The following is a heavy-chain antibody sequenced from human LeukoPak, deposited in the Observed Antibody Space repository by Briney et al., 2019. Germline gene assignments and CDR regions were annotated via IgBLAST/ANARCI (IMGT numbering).Heavy chain of an antibody. CDR3: AREGAGWPTSTTFDY. J-gene: IGHJ4*02. V-gene: IGHV3-7*01. D-gene: IGHD5-24*01. CDR1: GFTFSSYW. CDR2: IKEDGSIQ. Sequence: GGSLRLSCVASGFTFSSYWMTWVRQAPGKGLEWLANIKEDGSIQYYLDSVRGRFTISRDNAKTSVYLQLNSLRADDTAVYYCAREGAGWPTSTTFDYWGQGTLVTVSS.